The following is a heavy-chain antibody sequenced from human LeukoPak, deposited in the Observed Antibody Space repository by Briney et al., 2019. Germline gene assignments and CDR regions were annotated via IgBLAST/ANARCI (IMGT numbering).Heavy chain of an antibody. D-gene: IGHD4-17*01. CDR2: ISYSGST. V-gene: IGHV4-59*12. CDR1: GGFISTYY. Sequence: SETLSLTCTVSGGFISTYYWSWIRQPPGKGLEWIGFISYSGSTYHNPSLKSRVTMSVDTSKNQFSLNLRSVTAADTAVYYCARVDYGDYKGFDYWGQGTLVTVSS. CDR3: ARVDYGDYKGFDY. J-gene: IGHJ4*02.